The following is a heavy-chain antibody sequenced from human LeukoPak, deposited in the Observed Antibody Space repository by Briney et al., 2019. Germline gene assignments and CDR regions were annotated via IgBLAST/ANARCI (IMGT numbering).Heavy chain of an antibody. Sequence: AASVKVSFKASGYTFSGYRLHWVRQAHGQGLEWMGWVNPNSGGTNYHQNFQGRVTMTRDTSISTVYMELNRLTSDDTAVYYCARENWYSDYWGQGTLVTVSS. J-gene: IGHJ4*02. V-gene: IGHV1-2*02. CDR2: VNPNSGGT. CDR3: ARENWYSDY. CDR1: GYTFSGYR. D-gene: IGHD1-1*01.